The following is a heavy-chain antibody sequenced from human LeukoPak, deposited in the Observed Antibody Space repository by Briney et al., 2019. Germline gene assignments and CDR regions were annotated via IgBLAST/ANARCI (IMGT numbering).Heavy chain of an antibody. J-gene: IGHJ6*03. D-gene: IGHD5-18*01. CDR3: ARHRSRYSYYMDV. CDR2: IYYSGST. V-gene: IGHV4-59*01. CDR1: GGSISSYY. Sequence: SETLSLTCTVSGGSISSYYWSWIRQPPGKGLEWIGYIYYSGSTNYNPSLKSRVTISVDTSKNQFSLKLSSVTAADTAVYYYARHRSRYSYYMDVWGKGTTVTVSS.